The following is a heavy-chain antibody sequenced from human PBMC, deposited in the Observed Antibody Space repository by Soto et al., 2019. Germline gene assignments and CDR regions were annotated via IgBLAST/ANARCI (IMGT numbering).Heavy chain of an antibody. D-gene: IGHD3-9*01. V-gene: IGHV3-15*01. CDR1: GVTFSKAW. CDR3: TTDFDWLLQRLNWFDP. Sequence: GGALRLSWGGSGVTFSKAWMSWGRQAPGKGLEGGGRIKSKTDGGTTDYAAPVKGRFPISRDDSKNTLYLQMNSLKTEDTAVYYCTTDFDWLLQRLNWFDPWGQGTLVTVSS. CDR2: IKSKTDGGTT. J-gene: IGHJ5*02.